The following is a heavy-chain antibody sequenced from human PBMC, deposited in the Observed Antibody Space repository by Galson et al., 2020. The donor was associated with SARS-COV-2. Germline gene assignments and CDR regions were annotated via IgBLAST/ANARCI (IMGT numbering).Heavy chain of an antibody. CDR1: GFPFSSFG. CDR2: NRYDGGNR. J-gene: IGHJ6*03. V-gene: IGHV3-30*02. CDR3: VRDGVAFHTFSHYYYMDV. D-gene: IGHD2-2*02. Sequence: GGSLRLSCAASGFPFSSFGMYWVRQAPGKGLEWVSFNRYDGGNRNYADSVKGRFTISRDNSKNALYLQMNSLRTEDTALYYCVRDGVAFHTFSHYYYMDVWGKGTTVSVSS.